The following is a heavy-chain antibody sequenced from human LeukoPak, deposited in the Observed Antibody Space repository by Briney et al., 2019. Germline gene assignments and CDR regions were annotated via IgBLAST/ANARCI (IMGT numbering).Heavy chain of an antibody. J-gene: IGHJ4*02. CDR1: GYTFTGYY. CDR2: INPNSGGT. D-gene: IGHD3-10*01. CDR3: ARGTGGFGEFDFDH. Sequence: ASVKVSCKASGYTFTGYYMHWVRQAPGQGLEWMGWINPNSGGTNYAQKFQGRVTMTRDTSISTAYMELSGLGSDDTAVYYCARGTGGFGEFDFDHWGQGTLVTVSS. V-gene: IGHV1-2*02.